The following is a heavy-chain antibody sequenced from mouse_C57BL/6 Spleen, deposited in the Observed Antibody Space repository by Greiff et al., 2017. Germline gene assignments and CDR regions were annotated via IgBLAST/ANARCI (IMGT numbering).Heavy chain of an antibody. J-gene: IGHJ1*03. CDR2: IYPGDGDT. CDR3: ARATVEGNWYFDV. Sequence: QVQLQQSGAELVKPGASVKISCKASGYAFSSYWMNWVKQRPGKGLEWIGQIYPGDGDTNYNGKFKGKATLTADKSSSTAYMQLSSLTSEDSAVYFCARATVEGNWYFDVWGTGTTVTVSS. D-gene: IGHD1-1*01. V-gene: IGHV1-80*01. CDR1: GYAFSSYW.